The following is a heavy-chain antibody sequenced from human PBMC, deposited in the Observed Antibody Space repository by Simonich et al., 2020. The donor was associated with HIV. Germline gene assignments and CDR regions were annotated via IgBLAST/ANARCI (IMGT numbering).Heavy chain of an antibody. J-gene: IGHJ4*02. D-gene: IGHD5-12*01. CDR2: INHSGST. CDR1: GGSFRGSY. Sequence: QVHLPQWGAGLLKPSETLSLTCAVYGGSFRGSYWTWIRQPPGKGLEWLGEINHSGSTHYNPSLKSRVTISVDTAKNQFSLKLSSGTAADTAVYYCARRTGYDLDYWGQGTLVTVSS. V-gene: IGHV4-34*01. CDR3: ARRTGYDLDY.